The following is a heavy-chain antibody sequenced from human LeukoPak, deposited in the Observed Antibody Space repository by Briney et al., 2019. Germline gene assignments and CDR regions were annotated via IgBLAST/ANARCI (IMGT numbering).Heavy chain of an antibody. CDR2: TYYRSKWYN. V-gene: IGHV6-1*01. CDR1: GDSVSSNSAA. CDR3: ARTDDYENYWYFDL. D-gene: IGHD4-17*01. Sequence: SQTLSLTCAISGDSVSSNSAAWHWIRQSPSRGLEWLGRTYYRSKWYNDYAVSVNSRITIIPVTSKNQFSLQLNSVTAADTAVYYCARTDDYENYWYFDLWGRGTLVTVSS. J-gene: IGHJ2*01.